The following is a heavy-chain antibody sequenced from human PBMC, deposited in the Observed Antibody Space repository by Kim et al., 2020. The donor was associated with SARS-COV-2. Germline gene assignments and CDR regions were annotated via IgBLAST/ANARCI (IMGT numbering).Heavy chain of an antibody. CDR3: ARGGRIGAY. Sequence: STSYAQKFQGRVTMTRDTSTSTVYMELSSLRSEDTAVYYCARGGRIGAYWGQGTLVTVSS. J-gene: IGHJ4*02. D-gene: IGHD4-17*01. CDR2: ST. V-gene: IGHV1-46*01.